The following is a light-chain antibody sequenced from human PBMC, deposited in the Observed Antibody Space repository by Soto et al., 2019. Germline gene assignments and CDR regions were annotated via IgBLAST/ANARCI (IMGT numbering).Light chain of an antibody. Sequence: EIVLTQSPGTLSLSPRERATLSCRASQSVSSSYLAWCQQKPGQAPRLLIYDASSRATGIPDRFSGNGSGTDFTLNISRLEPEDVAVYCCQQFGSPQTFGQGTKVEIK. CDR1: QSVSSSY. J-gene: IGKJ1*01. CDR3: QQFGSPQT. V-gene: IGKV3-20*01. CDR2: DAS.